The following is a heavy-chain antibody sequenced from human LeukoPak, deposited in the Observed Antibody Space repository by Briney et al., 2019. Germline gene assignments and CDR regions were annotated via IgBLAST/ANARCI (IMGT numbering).Heavy chain of an antibody. V-gene: IGHV3-23*01. J-gene: IGHJ6*02. Sequence: GGSLRLSCAASGFTFSSYAMSWVRQAPGEGLEWVSAISNSGGSAYYADSAKGRFTISSDNSKTTLYLQMKSLRAEATAVYYCAKVQQYYYYGRDVWGQGTTVTVSS. CDR3: AKVQQYYYYGRDV. CDR2: ISNSGGSA. CDR1: GFTFSSYA. D-gene: IGHD1/OR15-1a*01.